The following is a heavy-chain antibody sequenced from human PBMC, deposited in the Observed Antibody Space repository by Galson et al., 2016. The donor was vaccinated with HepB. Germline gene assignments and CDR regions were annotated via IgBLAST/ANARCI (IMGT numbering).Heavy chain of an antibody. CDR3: AKDLGQVRYLDWLGGMDV. CDR1: GFTFSSYS. CDR2: ITSSSSTI. Sequence: SLRLSCAVSGFTFSSYSMDWVRQAPGKGLEWVSYITSSSSTIYYAASVKGRFTISRDNAKNSLYLQMNSLRDEDTAVYYCAKDLGQVRYLDWLGGMDVWGQGTTVTVSS. V-gene: IGHV3-48*02. D-gene: IGHD3-9*01. J-gene: IGHJ6*02.